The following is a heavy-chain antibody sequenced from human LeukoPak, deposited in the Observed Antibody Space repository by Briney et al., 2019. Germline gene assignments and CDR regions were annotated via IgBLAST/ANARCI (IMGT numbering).Heavy chain of an antibody. CDR3: ARSGYYYYMDV. V-gene: IGHV4-4*09. CDR1: GGSISSYY. D-gene: IGHD7-27*01. Sequence: SETLSLTCTGSGGSISSYYWSWIRQPPGKGVEWIGYIYTSGSTNYNPSLKSRVTISVDTSKNQFSLKLSSVTAADTAVYSCARSGYYYYMDVWGKGTTVTVSS. CDR2: IYTSGST. J-gene: IGHJ6*03.